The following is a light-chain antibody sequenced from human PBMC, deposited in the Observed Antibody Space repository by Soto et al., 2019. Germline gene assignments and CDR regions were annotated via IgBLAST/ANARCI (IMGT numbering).Light chain of an antibody. CDR1: QSVSSSY. CDR2: GAS. J-gene: IGKJ4*01. V-gene: IGKV3-20*01. CDR3: QQYGSSRLT. Sequence: EIVLTQSPGTLSLSPGERATLSCRASQSVSSSYLAWYQQKPGQAPRLLIYGASSRATGIPDRFSGSGSGTDFTLTISRLEPEDFPVYYCQQYGSSRLTFGGGTKVDIK.